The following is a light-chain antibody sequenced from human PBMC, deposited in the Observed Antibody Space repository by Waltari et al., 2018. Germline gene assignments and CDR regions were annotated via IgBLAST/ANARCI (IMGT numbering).Light chain of an antibody. Sequence: LTQSPGTLSLSPGERATLSCRASQSVSNNFLNWYQQKPGQAPRLLIYGASSRATGIADRFSGGGSGTDFTFTISRLEPEDFAVYYCQQYDSIVLTFGGGTKVEI. CDR1: QSVSNNF. V-gene: IGKV3-20*01. J-gene: IGKJ4*01. CDR2: GAS. CDR3: QQYDSIVLT.